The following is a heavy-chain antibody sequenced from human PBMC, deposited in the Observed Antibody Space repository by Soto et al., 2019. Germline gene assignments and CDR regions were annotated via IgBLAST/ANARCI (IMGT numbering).Heavy chain of an antibody. J-gene: IGHJ4*02. Sequence: SVKVSCKASGYTFTSYGISWVRQAPGQGLEWMGGITPMFGKPNYAQKFQGRVTITADEFTSTGYMELRSLRSDDTAVYYCARDGALYDSSGYYFLYWGQGTLVTVSS. CDR3: ARDGALYDSSGYYFLY. CDR1: GYTFTSYG. V-gene: IGHV1-69*13. D-gene: IGHD3-22*01. CDR2: ITPMFGKP.